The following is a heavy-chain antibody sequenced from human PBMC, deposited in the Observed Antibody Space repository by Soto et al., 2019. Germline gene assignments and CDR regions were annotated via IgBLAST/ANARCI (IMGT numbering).Heavy chain of an antibody. CDR1: GFTFSSYA. D-gene: IGHD1-26*01. CDR2: ISGSGGST. V-gene: IGHV3-23*01. CDR3: AKDRTVEGAVPDY. Sequence: EVQLLESGGGLVQPGGSLRLSCAASGFTFSSYAMRWVRQAPGKGLEWVSSISGSGGSTYYADSVKGRFTISRDKSNNTLYLQMNSLRAEDTAIYYCAKDRTVEGAVPDYWGQGTLVTVSS. J-gene: IGHJ4*02.